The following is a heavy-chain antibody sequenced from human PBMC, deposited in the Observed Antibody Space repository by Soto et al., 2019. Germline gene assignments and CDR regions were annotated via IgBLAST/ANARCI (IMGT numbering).Heavy chain of an antibody. V-gene: IGHV3-20*04. J-gene: IGHJ5*01. D-gene: IGHD4-17*01. CDR1: GFSLDEYG. Sequence: EVQLVESGGAVVRPRGSLRLACVVSGFSLDEYGMSWVRQAPGKGPEWVSGMHRNGNSTGYADSVKGRFTISRDDAKNSLYLQMNSLRAEDTAFYYCARDHRWGYEYGDYGDSWGHGTLVTVSS. CDR3: ARDHRWGYEYGDYGDS. CDR2: MHRNGNST.